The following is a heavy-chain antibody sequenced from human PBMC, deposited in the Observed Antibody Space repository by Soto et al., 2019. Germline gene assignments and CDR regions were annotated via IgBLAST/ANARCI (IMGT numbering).Heavy chain of an antibody. D-gene: IGHD5-18*01. CDR3: ETGGHNDGYNFYHGMDV. CDR2: VIPLFDTA. CDR1: GGIFTNNA. J-gene: IGHJ6*02. Sequence: QVQVVQSGAEVKKPGSSVKVSCKVSGGIFTNNAISRVRQAPGQGLEWLGGVIPLFDTAYYAQIFRGRLKISADGATTTAYMELSGLTSADTAVYFCETGGHNDGYNFYHGMDVWGQGTTVTVS. V-gene: IGHV1-69*01.